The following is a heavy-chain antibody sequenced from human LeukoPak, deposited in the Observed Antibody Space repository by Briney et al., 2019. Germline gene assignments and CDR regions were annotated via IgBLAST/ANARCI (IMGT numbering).Heavy chain of an antibody. CDR3: AKDLSSAITSALVLDV. CDR2: ITWNRDNI. D-gene: IGHD3-22*01. J-gene: IGHJ6*02. Sequence: GGSLRLSCTVSGFTFDDYAMHWARHTPGKGLEWVAGITWNRDNIGYGDSVKGRFTISRDNVKNVLYLQMNSLRPEDTALYYCAKDLSSAITSALVLDVWGQGTTVIVS. V-gene: IGHV3-9*01. CDR1: GFTFDDYA.